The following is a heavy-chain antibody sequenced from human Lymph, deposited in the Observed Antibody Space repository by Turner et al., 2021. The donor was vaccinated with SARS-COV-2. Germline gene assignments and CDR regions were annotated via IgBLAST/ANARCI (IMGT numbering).Heavy chain of an antibody. CDR2: INHSGST. CDR1: VGSFSGYY. CDR3: ARGGVDTAMVRYYYYGMDV. Sequence: QVQLQQWGAVLFKPSETLSLTCAVYVGSFSGYYWSWIRQPPGKGLDWIGEINHSGSTNYNPSLKSRVTISVDTSKNQFSLKLSSVTAADTAVYYCARGGVDTAMVRYYYYGMDVWGQGTTVTVSS. D-gene: IGHD5-18*01. J-gene: IGHJ6*02. V-gene: IGHV4-34*01.